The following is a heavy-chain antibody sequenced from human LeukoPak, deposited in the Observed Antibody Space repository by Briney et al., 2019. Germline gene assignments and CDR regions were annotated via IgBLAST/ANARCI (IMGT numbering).Heavy chain of an antibody. V-gene: IGHV3-7*05. CDR1: GFTFSSCW. D-gene: IGHD4-11*01. J-gene: IGHJ6*02. CDR3: ARRLQHYFGMDV. Sequence: GGSLRLSCAASGFTFSSCWMNWVRQAPGKGLEWVANIKQDGSEKYYVDSVKGRFTISRDNAKNSLYLQMNSLRAEDTAVYYCARRLQHYFGMDVWGQGTTVTVSS. CDR2: IKQDGSEK.